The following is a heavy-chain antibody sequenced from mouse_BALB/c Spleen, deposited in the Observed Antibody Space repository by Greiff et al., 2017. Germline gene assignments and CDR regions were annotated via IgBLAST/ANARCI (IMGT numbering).Heavy chain of an antibody. CDR2: IYPSDSYT. Sequence: QVQLQQPGAELVRPGASVKLSCKASGYTFTSYWINWVKQRPGQGLEWIGNIYPSDSYTNYNQKSKDKATLTVDKSSSTAYMQLSSPTSEDSAVYYCTRSGAITTVFDYWGQGTTLTVSS. V-gene: IGHV1-69*02. CDR1: GYTFTSYW. CDR3: TRSGAITTVFDY. D-gene: IGHD1-1*01. J-gene: IGHJ2*01.